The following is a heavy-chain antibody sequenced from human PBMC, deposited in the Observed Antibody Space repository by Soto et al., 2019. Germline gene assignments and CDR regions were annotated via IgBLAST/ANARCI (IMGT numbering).Heavy chain of an antibody. CDR1: GGSFSGYY. CDR3: ARVKTETSTFYPYYAMDV. CDR2: IRHTGST. J-gene: IGHJ6*02. V-gene: IGHV4-34*01. Sequence: SETLSLTCAVYGGSFSGYYWSWIRQPPGKGLEWIGEIRHTGSTNYNPSLKSRATISVDTSKNQFSLKLSSVTAADTALYYCARVKTETSTFYPYYAMDVWGQGTTVTVSS.